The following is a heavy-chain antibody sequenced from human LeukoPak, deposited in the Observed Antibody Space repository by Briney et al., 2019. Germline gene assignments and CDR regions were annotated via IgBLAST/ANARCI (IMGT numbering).Heavy chain of an antibody. D-gene: IGHD3-22*01. Sequence: GASVKVSCKASGYTFTSYAMHWVRQAPGQRLEWMGWINAGNGNTKYSQKFQGRVTMTRDTSTSTVYMELSSLRSEDTAVYYCASGSMIPHYWGQGTLVTVSS. CDR1: GYTFTSYA. J-gene: IGHJ4*02. CDR2: INAGNGNT. V-gene: IGHV1-3*01. CDR3: ASGSMIPHY.